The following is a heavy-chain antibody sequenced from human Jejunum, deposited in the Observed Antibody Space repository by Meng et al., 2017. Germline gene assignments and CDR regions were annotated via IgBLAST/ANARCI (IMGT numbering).Heavy chain of an antibody. CDR3: ARERWEDYESRGFDS. CDR2: IHYIGSA. Sequence: VQLQESGLGLVKSSQTLSLSCTVSGGSLSSDDYYWSWPRQPSGYGLEWIGYIHYIGSAFYHPALKGRATVSVDTSKNQFSLELKSVTAADTALYYCARERWEDYESRGFDSWGQGTLVTVSS. D-gene: IGHD3-22*01. J-gene: IGHJ4*02. CDR1: GGSLSSDDYY. V-gene: IGHV4-30-4*01.